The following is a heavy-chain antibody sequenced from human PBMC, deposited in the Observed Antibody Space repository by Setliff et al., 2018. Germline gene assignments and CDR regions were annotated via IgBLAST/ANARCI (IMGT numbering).Heavy chain of an antibody. CDR1: VYSISSGYY. Sequence: LSLTCAVSVYSISSGYYWGWIRQPPGKGLEWIGSIYHSGSTYYNPSLKSRVTISVDTSKNQFSLKLSSVTAADTAVYYCARLYIVVVVAATPAWFDPWGQGTLVTVSS. V-gene: IGHV4-38-2*01. CDR3: ARLYIVVVVAATPAWFDP. J-gene: IGHJ5*02. D-gene: IGHD2-15*01. CDR2: IYHSGST.